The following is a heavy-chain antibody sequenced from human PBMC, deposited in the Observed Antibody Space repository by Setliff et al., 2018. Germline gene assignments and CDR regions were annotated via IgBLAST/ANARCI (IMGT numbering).Heavy chain of an antibody. CDR1: GGSISSGDHY. V-gene: IGHV4-61*02. J-gene: IGHJ5*02. Sequence: PSETLSLTCTVSGGSISSGDHYWSWIRQPAGKGLEWIGRIHASGSTNYNPSLKSRVTISVDTSKNQFSLKLISVTAADTAVYYCARVAGSGYQGWFDPWGQGTLVTVS. CDR2: IHASGST. D-gene: IGHD3-22*01. CDR3: ARVAGSGYQGWFDP.